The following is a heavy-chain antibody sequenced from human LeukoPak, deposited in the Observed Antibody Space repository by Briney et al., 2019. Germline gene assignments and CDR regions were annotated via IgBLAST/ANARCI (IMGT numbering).Heavy chain of an antibody. D-gene: IGHD6-13*01. Sequence: GGSLRLSCAASGFTFSSYAMSWVRQAPGKGLEWVSAISGSGGSTYYADSVKGRFTISRDNSKNTLYLQMNSLRAEDTAVYYCAKTLAAAGTFTNYYYYGMDVWGQGTTVTVSS. CDR3: AKTLAAAGTFTNYYYYGMDV. V-gene: IGHV3-23*01. CDR2: ISGSGGST. CDR1: GFTFSSYA. J-gene: IGHJ6*02.